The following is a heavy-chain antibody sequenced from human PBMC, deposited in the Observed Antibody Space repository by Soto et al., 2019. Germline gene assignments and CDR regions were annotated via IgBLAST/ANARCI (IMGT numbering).Heavy chain of an antibody. V-gene: IGHV3-23*01. D-gene: IGHD6-6*01. J-gene: IGHJ4*02. CDR1: GFTFSNYG. CDR2: ISGASGRI. CDR3: ASQYPSSSRHFDH. Sequence: EVLLLESGGGLVQPGGSLRLSCVGSGFTFSNYGMSWVRQAPGKGLEWVSSISGASGRIYREDSEKGRFTISRDNSKNSVYLQVSGLRADDPAVYYCASQYPSSSRHFDHWGQATLVIVSS.